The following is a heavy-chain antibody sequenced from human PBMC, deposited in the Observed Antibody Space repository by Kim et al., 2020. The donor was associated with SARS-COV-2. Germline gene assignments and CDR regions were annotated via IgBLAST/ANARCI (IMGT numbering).Heavy chain of an antibody. D-gene: IGHD3-22*01. J-gene: IGHJ4*02. CDR3: AKSPRDYDSSGYSVY. CDR2: ISGSGGST. Sequence: GGSLRLSCAASGFTFSSYAMSWVRQAPGKGLEWVSAISGSGGSTYYADSVKGRFTISRDNSKNTLYLQMNSLRAEDTAVYYCAKSPRDYDSSGYSVYWGQGTLVTVSS. V-gene: IGHV3-23*01. CDR1: GFTFSSYA.